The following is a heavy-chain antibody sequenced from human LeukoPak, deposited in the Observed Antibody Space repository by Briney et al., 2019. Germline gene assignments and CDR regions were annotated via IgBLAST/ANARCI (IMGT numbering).Heavy chain of an antibody. J-gene: IGHJ5*02. D-gene: IGHD3-10*01. V-gene: IGHV4-30-2*01. CDR1: GGSISSGGYY. Sequence: SETLSLTCTVSGGSISSGGYYWSWIRQPPGKGLEWIGYIYHSGSTYYNPSLKSRVTISVDRSKNQFSLKLSSVTAADTAVYYCARERIWFGHNWLDPWGQGTLVTVSS. CDR3: ARERIWFGHNWLDP. CDR2: IYHSGST.